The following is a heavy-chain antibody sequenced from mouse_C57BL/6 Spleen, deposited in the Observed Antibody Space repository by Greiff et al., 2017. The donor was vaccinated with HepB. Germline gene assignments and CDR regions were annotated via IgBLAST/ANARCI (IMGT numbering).Heavy chain of an antibody. V-gene: IGHV3-6*01. CDR2: ISYDGSN. CDR3: ARREIYYGPMDY. Sequence: VQLKESGPGLVKPSQSLSLTCSVTGYSITSGYYWNWIRQFPGNKLEWMGYISYDGSNNYNPSLKNRISITRDTSKNQFFLKLNSVTTEDTATYYCARREIYYGPMDYWGQGTSVTVSS. D-gene: IGHD2-1*01. CDR1: GYSITSGYY. J-gene: IGHJ4*01.